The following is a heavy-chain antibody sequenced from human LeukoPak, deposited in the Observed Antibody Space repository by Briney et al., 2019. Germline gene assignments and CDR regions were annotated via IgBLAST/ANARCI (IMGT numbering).Heavy chain of an antibody. CDR1: GFTFSSYG. V-gene: IGHV3-53*01. D-gene: IGHD4/OR15-4a*01. J-gene: IGHJ4*02. CDR2: IYSDNT. Sequence: GGSLRLSCAASGFTFSSYGMSWVRQAPGKGLEWVSFIYSDNTHYSDSVKGRFTISRDNSKNTLYLQMNSLRAEDTAVYYCARRAGAYSRPYDYWGQGTLVTVSS. CDR3: ARRAGAYSRPYDY.